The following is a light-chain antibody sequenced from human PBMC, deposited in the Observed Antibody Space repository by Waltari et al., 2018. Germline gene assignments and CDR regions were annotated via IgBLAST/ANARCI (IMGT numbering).Light chain of an antibody. Sequence: DIVMTQSPLSLPVTPGEPASIPCRSSQSLLHSNGYNYLDWYLQKPGQSPQLLIYLGSNRASGVPDRFSGSGSGTEFTLTISSLQSEDFAVYYCQQYNNWPSYTFGQGTKLEIK. J-gene: IGKJ2*01. CDR2: LGS. V-gene: IGKV2-28*01. CDR1: QSLLHSNGYNY. CDR3: QQYNNWPSYT.